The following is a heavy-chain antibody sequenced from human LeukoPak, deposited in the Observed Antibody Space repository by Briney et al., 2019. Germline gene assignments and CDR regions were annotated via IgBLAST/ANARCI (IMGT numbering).Heavy chain of an antibody. V-gene: IGHV4-59*01. J-gene: IGHJ5*02. D-gene: IGHD3-3*01. CDR1: GGSISSYY. CDR2: IYYSGST. CDR3: ARGGSGVVTTRRDNWFDP. Sequence: SETLSLTCTVSGGSISSYYWSWIRQPPGKGLEWIGYIYYSGSTNYNPSLKSRVTISVDTSKNQFSLKLSSVTAADTAVYYCARGGSGVVTTRRDNWFDPWGQGTLVTVSS.